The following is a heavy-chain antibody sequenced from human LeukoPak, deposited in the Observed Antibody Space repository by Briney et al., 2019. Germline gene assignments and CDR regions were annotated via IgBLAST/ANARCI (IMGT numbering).Heavy chain of an antibody. V-gene: IGHV1-2*02. CDR3: ARVDNNYYYYYMDV. CDR2: INPNSGGT. D-gene: IGHD2-2*03. J-gene: IGHJ6*03. Sequence: GASVKVSCKASGYTFTGYYMHWVRQAPGQGLEWMGWINPNSGGTNYAQKFQGRVTTTRDTSISTAYMELSRLRSDDTAVYYCARVDNNYYYYYMDVWGKGTTVTVSS. CDR1: GYTFTGYY.